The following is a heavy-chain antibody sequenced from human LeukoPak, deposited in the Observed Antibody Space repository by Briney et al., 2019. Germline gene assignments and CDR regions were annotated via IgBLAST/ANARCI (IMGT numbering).Heavy chain of an antibody. CDR3: ARDRQLSFDY. CDR2: IKEDGSEE. D-gene: IGHD6-13*01. V-gene: IGHV3-7*01. Sequence: GGSLRLSCAASGFNFNTFWMTWVRQAPGKGLEWVANIKEDGSEEYYVDSVKGRFTISRDNAKNSLYLQMNSLRAEDTAVYYCARDRQLSFDYWGQGTLVTVSS. J-gene: IGHJ4*02. CDR1: GFNFNTFW.